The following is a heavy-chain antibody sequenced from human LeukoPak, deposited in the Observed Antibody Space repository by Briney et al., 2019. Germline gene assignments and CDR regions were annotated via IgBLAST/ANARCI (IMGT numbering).Heavy chain of an antibody. CDR1: GFTVSSNY. D-gene: IGHD3-3*01. V-gene: IGHV3-66*02. Sequence: GGSLRLSCAASGFTVSSNYMSWVRQAPGKGLEWVSVIYSGGSTYYADSVKGRFTISRDNSKNTLYLQMNSLRAEDTAVYYCARGKSRKYGEWLHFDYWGQGTLVTVSS. CDR3: ARGKSRKYGEWLHFDY. J-gene: IGHJ4*02. CDR2: IYSGGST.